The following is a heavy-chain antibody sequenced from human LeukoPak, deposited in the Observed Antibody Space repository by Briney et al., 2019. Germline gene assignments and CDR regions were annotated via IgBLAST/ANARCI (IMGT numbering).Heavy chain of an antibody. CDR2: ISGTSTYI. V-gene: IGHV3-21*04. D-gene: IGHD7-27*01. CDR1: GFTFDKYF. CDR3: AKDTGLGMSAFDI. Sequence: PGGSLRLSCATSGFTFDKYFIHWVRQAPGKGLDWVSSISGTSTYIDYADSVKGRFTISRDNAKNSLYLQMNSLRAEDTALYYCAKDTGLGMSAFDIWGQGTMVTVSS. J-gene: IGHJ3*02.